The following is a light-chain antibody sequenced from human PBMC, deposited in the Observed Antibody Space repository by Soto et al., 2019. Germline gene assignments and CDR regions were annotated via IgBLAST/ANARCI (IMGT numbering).Light chain of an antibody. CDR3: ATWDDSLSGVV. Sequence: QSALTQPASVSGSPGQSITISCTGTSSDVGGYNYVSWYQQHPGKAPKLMIYEVSNRPSGVSNRFSGSKSGNTASLTISGLRSEDEAEYFCATWDDSLSGVVFGGGTKLTVL. CDR2: EVS. J-gene: IGLJ2*01. V-gene: IGLV2-14*01. CDR1: SSDVGGYNY.